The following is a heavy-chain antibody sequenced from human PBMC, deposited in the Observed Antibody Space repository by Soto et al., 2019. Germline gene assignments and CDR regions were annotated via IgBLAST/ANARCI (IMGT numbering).Heavy chain of an antibody. CDR1: GDSVSSNSAA. J-gene: IGHJ5*02. CDR3: ARDGFMTYFYVSWSPYRPHNWFAP. V-gene: IGHV6-1*01. Sequence: SQTLSLTCAISGDSVSSNSAAWNWIRQSPSRGLEWLGRTYYRSKWYNDYAVSVKSQITINPDTSKNQFSLQLNSVTPEDTAVYYCARDGFMTYFYVSWSPYRPHNWFAPPGQGSPVTVPS. CDR2: TYYRSKWYN. D-gene: IGHD3-10*01.